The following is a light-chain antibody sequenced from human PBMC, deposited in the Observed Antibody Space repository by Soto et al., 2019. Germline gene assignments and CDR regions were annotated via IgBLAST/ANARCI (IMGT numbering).Light chain of an antibody. CDR3: QQYGSSPQT. J-gene: IGKJ1*01. V-gene: IGKV3-20*01. CDR1: QSVSSSY. Sequence: EIVLTQSPGTLSLSPGERATLSCRASQSVSSSYLAWYQHKPGQAPRLLIYGASSRATGIPDRFSGSGSGTDFTLTISRLEPEDFAVYYYQQYGSSPQTFGQGTKVEIK. CDR2: GAS.